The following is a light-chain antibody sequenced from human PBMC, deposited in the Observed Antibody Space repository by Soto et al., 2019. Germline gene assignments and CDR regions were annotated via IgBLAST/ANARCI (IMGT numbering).Light chain of an antibody. CDR1: QSVSNY. V-gene: IGKV3-11*01. CDR2: DAS. CDR3: QQRSNWPT. J-gene: IGKJ1*01. Sequence: EIVLTQSPATLALSPGESATLSCRASQSVSNYLAWYQQKPGQAPRLLIYDASNRATGIPARFSGSGSGTDFTLTISNLEPEDFAVYYCQQRSNWPTFGQGTKVEI.